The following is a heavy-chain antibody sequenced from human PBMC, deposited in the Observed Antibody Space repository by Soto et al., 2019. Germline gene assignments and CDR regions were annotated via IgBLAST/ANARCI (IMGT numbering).Heavy chain of an antibody. Sequence: GGSLRLSCAASGFTFSSYGIHWVRQAPGKGLEWVAVISYDGSNKYYADSVKGRFTISRDNSKNTLYLQMNSLRAEDTAVYYCEKDSGYSGMDVWGQGTTVTVSS. V-gene: IGHV3-30*18. CDR2: ISYDGSNK. CDR3: EKDSGYSGMDV. CDR1: GFTFSSYG. D-gene: IGHD5-18*01. J-gene: IGHJ6*02.